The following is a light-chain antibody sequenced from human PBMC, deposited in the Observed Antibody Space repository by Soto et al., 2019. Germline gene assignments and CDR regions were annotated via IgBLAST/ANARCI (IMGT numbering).Light chain of an antibody. CDR3: QSYDSSLSGFV. J-gene: IGLJ1*01. Sequence: QSVLTQPPSVSGAPGQRVTISCTWSSSNIGAGYDVHWYQQLPGTAPKLLVYTNSNRPSGVPDRFSGSKSGTSASLAITGLQAEDEADYYCQSYDSSLSGFVFGTGTKVTVL. V-gene: IGLV1-40*01. CDR1: SSNIGAGYD. CDR2: TNS.